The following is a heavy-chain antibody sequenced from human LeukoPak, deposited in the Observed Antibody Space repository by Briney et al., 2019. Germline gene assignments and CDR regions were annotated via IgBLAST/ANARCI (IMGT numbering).Heavy chain of an antibody. CDR1: EDSISRRSSY. CDR2: IYISGST. D-gene: IGHD3-9*01. V-gene: IGHV4-61*02. Sequence: SETLSLTCSVSEDSISRRSSYWTWIRQPAGKGLEWIGRIYISGSTNYNPSLKSRVTISVDTSKNQFSLNLTSVTAADTAVYYCAKEAKYYDILIGYYRSFYYFDYWGQGTLVTVSS. J-gene: IGHJ4*02. CDR3: AKEAKYYDILIGYYRSFYYFDY.